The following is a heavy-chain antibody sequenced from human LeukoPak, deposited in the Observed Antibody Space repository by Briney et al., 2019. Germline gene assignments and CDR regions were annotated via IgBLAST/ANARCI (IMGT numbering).Heavy chain of an antibody. D-gene: IGHD5-18*01. CDR3: ARGGRWLYYYYYGMDV. CDR2: INHSGST. Sequence: PSETLSLTCAVYGGSFSGYYGSWIRQPPGKGLEWIGEINHSGSTNYNPSLKSRVTISVDTSKNQFSLKLSSVTAADTAVYYCARGGRWLYYYYYGMDVWGQGTTVTVSS. V-gene: IGHV4-34*01. J-gene: IGHJ6*02. CDR1: GGSFSGYY.